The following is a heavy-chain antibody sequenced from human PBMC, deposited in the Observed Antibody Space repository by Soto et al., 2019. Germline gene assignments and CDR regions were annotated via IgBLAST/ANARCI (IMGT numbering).Heavy chain of an antibody. CDR1: GGSISSYY. Sequence: SETLSLTCTVSGGSISSYYWSWIRQPPGKGLEWIGYIYYSGSTNYNPSLKSRVTISVDTSKNQFSLKLSSVTAADTAVYYCARGATGWFDPWGQGVLVTVSS. D-gene: IGHD2-15*01. J-gene: IGHJ5*02. V-gene: IGHV4-59*01. CDR2: IYYSGST. CDR3: ARGATGWFDP.